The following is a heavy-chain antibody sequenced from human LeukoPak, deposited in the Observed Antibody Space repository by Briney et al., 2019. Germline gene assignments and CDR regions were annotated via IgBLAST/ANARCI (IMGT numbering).Heavy chain of an antibody. CDR1: GFTFSSYA. D-gene: IGHD3-10*01. CDR2: ISGSGGST. J-gene: IGHJ4*02. CDR3: AKDFYYGSGSYQFDY. V-gene: IGHV3-23*01. Sequence: GGSLRLSCAASGFTFSSYAMSWVRQAPGKGLEWVSAISGSGGSTYYADSVKGRFTISRGNSKNTLYLQMNRLRAEDTAVYYCAKDFYYGSGSYQFDYWGQGTLVTVSS.